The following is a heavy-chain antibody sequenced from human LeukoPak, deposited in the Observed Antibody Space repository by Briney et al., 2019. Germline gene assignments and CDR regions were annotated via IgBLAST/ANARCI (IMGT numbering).Heavy chain of an antibody. J-gene: IGHJ5*02. CDR2: INPNSGGT. CDR3: AREHIVTSGPAGWFDP. D-gene: IGHD2-21*01. Sequence: GASVKVSCKASGYTFTGYYMHWVRQAPGQGLEWMGWINPNSGGTNYAQKFQGRVTMTRDTSISTAYMELSRLRSDDTAVYYCAREHIVTSGPAGWFDPWGQGTLVTVSS. CDR1: GYTFTGYY. V-gene: IGHV1-2*02.